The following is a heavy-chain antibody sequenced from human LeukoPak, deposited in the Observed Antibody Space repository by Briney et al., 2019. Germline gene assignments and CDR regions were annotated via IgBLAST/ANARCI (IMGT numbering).Heavy chain of an antibody. D-gene: IGHD6-13*01. J-gene: IGHJ4*02. CDR1: GGSFSGYY. V-gene: IGHV4-34*01. Sequence: PSETLSLTCAVYGGSFSGYYWSWIRQPPGKGLEWTGEINHSGSTNYNPSLKSRVTISVDTSKNQFSLKLSSVTAADTAVYYCARAMAAAGRRYFDYWGQGTLVTVSS. CDR2: INHSGST. CDR3: ARAMAAAGRRYFDY.